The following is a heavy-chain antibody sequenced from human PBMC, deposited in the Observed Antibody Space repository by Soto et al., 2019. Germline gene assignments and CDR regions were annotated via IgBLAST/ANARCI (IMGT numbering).Heavy chain of an antibody. CDR1: GFTFDDYA. D-gene: IGHD3-9*01. Sequence: GGSLRLSCAASGFTFDDYAMHWVRQAPGKGLEWVSGISWNSGSIGYADSVKGRFTISRDNAKNSLYLQMNSLRAEDTALYYCAKDPDYDILTGYYLDWGQGTLVTVSS. V-gene: IGHV3-9*01. J-gene: IGHJ4*02. CDR2: ISWNSGSI. CDR3: AKDPDYDILTGYYLD.